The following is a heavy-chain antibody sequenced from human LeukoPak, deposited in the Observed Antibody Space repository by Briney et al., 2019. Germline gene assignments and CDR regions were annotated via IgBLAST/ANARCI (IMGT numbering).Heavy chain of an antibody. CDR3: SVLYSSSSVVDY. CDR2: ISSSGSIM. J-gene: IGHJ4*02. Sequence: GGSLRLSCAASGFSFSTYEMNWVRLAPGKGLEWVSYISSSGSIMYSADSVKGRFTISRDNTKNSLYLQMNSLRAEDTAIYYCSVLYSSSSVVDYWGQGSLVTVSS. D-gene: IGHD6-6*01. V-gene: IGHV3-48*03. CDR1: GFSFSTYE.